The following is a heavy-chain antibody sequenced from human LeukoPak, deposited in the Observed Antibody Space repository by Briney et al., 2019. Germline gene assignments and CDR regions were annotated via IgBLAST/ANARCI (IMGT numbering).Heavy chain of an antibody. Sequence: GASVKVSCKASGGTFSSYAMSWVRQAPGQGLEWMGRIIPIFGIANYAQKFQGRVTITADKSTSTAYMELSSLRSEDTAVYYCALAYCGGDCYESAEYFQHWGQGTLVTVSS. J-gene: IGHJ1*01. V-gene: IGHV1-69*04. CDR3: ALAYCGGDCYESAEYFQH. CDR2: IIPIFGIA. CDR1: GGTFSSYA. D-gene: IGHD2-21*02.